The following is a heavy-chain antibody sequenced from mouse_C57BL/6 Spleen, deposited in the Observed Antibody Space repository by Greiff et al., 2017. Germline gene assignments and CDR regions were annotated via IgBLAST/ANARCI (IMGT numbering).Heavy chain of an antibody. CDR2: IDPETGGT. CDR3: TRHYGSSYEWYFDV. J-gene: IGHJ1*03. CDR1: GYTFTDYE. Sequence: VQLHQSGAELVRPGASVTLSCKASGYTFTDYEMHWVKQTPVPGLAWIGAIDPETGGTAYNQKFKGKAILTADKSSSTAYMELRSLTSEDSAVYYCTRHYGSSYEWYFDVWGTGTTVTVSS. V-gene: IGHV1-15*01. D-gene: IGHD1-1*01.